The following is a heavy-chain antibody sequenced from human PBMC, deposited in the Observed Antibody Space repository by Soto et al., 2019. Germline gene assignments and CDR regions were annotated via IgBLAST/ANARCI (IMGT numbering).Heavy chain of an antibody. D-gene: IGHD6-19*01. CDR1: GLIVSNNY. Sequence: VQLVETGGGLIQPGGSLRLSCVVSGLIVSNNYMSWVRQAPGKGLEWVSIIYNNGSTYYADSVKGRFIISRDNSRNTPHLQMNSLRVDDTAVYYCARGPAGAFDIWGQGTMVSVSA. CDR2: IYNNGST. V-gene: IGHV3-53*02. CDR3: ARGPAGAFDI. J-gene: IGHJ3*02.